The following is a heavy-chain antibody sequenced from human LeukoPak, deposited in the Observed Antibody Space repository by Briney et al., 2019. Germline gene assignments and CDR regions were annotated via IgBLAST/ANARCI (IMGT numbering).Heavy chain of an antibody. D-gene: IGHD2-2*01. Sequence: ASVKASCKASGYTFTGYYMHWVRQAPGQGLEWMGWINPNSGGTNYAQKFQGRVTMTRDTSISTAYMELSRLRSDDTAVYYCAVGYCSSTSCPRGAYYYYGMDVWGQGTTVTVSS. V-gene: IGHV1-2*02. CDR3: AVGYCSSTSCPRGAYYYYGMDV. CDR1: GYTFTGYY. J-gene: IGHJ6*02. CDR2: INPNSGGT.